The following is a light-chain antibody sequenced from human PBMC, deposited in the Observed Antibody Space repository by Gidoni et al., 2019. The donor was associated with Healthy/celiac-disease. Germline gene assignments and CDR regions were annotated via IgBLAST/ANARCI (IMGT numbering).Light chain of an antibody. V-gene: IGLV1-40*01. CDR1: SSNIGAGYD. CDR3: QSYDSSLSGSWV. CDR2: GNS. Sequence: QSVLTQPPSVSGAPGQRVTIPCTGRSSNIGAGYDVHWYQQLPGTAPNLLISGNSNRPSGVPDRFSGSKSGTSASLAITGLQAEDEADYYCQSYDSSLSGSWVFGGGTKLTVL. J-gene: IGLJ3*02.